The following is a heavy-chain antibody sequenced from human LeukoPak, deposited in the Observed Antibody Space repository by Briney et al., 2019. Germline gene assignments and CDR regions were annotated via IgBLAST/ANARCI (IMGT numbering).Heavy chain of an antibody. CDR2: IRSEANSYAT. D-gene: IGHD1-26*01. J-gene: IGHJ6*02. CDR1: GFTFSASS. V-gene: IGHV3-73*01. Sequence: QPGGSLKLSCAASGFTFSASSIHWVRQASGKGLEWVGRIRSEANSYATAYATSVIGRFTFSRDDSTNTAFLQLDSLKTEDTAVYYCSGALGDYYGMDVWGRGTTVTVSS. CDR3: SGALGDYYGMDV.